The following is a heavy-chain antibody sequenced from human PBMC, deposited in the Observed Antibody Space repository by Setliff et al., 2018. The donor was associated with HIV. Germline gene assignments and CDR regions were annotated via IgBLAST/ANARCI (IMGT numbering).Heavy chain of an antibody. CDR2: ISGSGGST. CDR1: GFTFSSYA. Sequence: GSLRLSCAASGFTFSSYAMSWVRQAPGKGLEWVSGISGSGGSTYYADSVKGRFTISRDNSKNTLYLQMNSLRAEDTAVYYCAKDWPHRSGFDYWGQETLVTVSS. J-gene: IGHJ4*02. CDR3: AKDWPHRSGFDY. V-gene: IGHV3-23*01.